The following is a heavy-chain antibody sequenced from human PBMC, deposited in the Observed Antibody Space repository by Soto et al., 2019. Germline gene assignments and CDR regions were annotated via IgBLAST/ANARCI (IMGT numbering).Heavy chain of an antibody. CDR2: ISAGSSYI. Sequence: GGSLRLSCAASGFTFSNYAMDWVRQAPGKGLEWVSSISAGSSYIYYSDSVKGRFTISRDDAKNSLYLQMDSLRAEDTAVYYCARDSGYCSSTTCYAAVDVWGKGTTVTVSS. D-gene: IGHD2-2*01. J-gene: IGHJ6*04. V-gene: IGHV3-21*01. CDR3: ARDSGYCSSTTCYAAVDV. CDR1: GFTFSNYA.